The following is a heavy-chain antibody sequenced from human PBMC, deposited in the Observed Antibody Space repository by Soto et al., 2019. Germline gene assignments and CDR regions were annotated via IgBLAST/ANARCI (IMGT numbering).Heavy chain of an antibody. Sequence: QGQLAESGGDLVRPGGSLRLSCATSGFTFGDRYMSWIRQAPGKGLEWVSYISSSGFTIYYADSVKGRFTISRDNANDSLYLQMNSLRAEDTAVYYCARNTKSAAGADYYGLDVWGHGTTVIVSS. CDR3: ARNTKSAAGADYYGLDV. CDR1: GFTFGDRY. J-gene: IGHJ6*02. D-gene: IGHD4-17*01. CDR2: ISSSGFTI. V-gene: IGHV3-11*01.